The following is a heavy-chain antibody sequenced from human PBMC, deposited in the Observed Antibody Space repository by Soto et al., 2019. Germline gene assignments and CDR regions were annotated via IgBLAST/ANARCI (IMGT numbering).Heavy chain of an antibody. D-gene: IGHD1-1*01. CDR1: GMTVSGKKY. V-gene: IGHV3-53*01. J-gene: IGHJ3*01. CDR2: VYDADGK. Sequence: PGGSLRLSCAVVGMTVSGKKYVAWLRQAPGKGLEWVSGVYDADGKYYADSVKGRFTTSRDSSKTIVYLEMNDLGPEDTAIYYCATWLQREHAYDVWGQGTTATVSS. CDR3: ATWLQREHAYDV.